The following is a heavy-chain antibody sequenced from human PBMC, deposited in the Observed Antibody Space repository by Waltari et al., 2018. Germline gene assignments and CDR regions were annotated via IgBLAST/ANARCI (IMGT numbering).Heavy chain of an antibody. CDR3: ARDFGSSSWSLAYFDL. V-gene: IGHV6-1*01. CDR2: TYYRSKWYN. D-gene: IGHD6-13*01. CDR1: GDSVPSNSAA. Sequence: QVQLQQSGPGLVKPSQTIPTTCAISGDSVPSNSAAWNWLRPPPARGLEWLGRTYYRSKWYNDYAVSVKSRLTINPDTSKNQFSLQLNSVTPEDTAVYYCARDFGSSSWSLAYFDLWGRGTLVTVSS. J-gene: IGHJ2*01.